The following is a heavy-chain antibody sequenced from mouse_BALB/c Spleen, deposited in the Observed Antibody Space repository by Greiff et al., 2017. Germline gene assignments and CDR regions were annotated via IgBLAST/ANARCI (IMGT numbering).Heavy chain of an antibody. J-gene: IGHJ4*01. Sequence: EVKLVESGGGLVQPGGSRKLSCAASGFTFSSFGMHWVRQAPEKGLEWVAYISSGSSTIYYADTVKGRFTISRDNPKNTLFLQMTSLRSEDTAMYYCARGDGIYAMDYWGQGTSVTVSS. CDR3: ARGDGIYAMDY. V-gene: IGHV5-17*02. CDR1: GFTFSSFG. D-gene: IGHD2-1*01. CDR2: ISSGSSTI.